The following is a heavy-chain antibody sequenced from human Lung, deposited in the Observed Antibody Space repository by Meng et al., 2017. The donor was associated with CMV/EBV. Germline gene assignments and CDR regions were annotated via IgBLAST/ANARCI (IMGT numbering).Heavy chain of an antibody. CDR3: ARESQIVFDY. D-gene: IGHD1-26*01. CDR2: TSYDGTDK. J-gene: IGHJ4*02. V-gene: IGHV3-30-3*01. CDR1: GFTFSNYA. Sequence: SCAASGFTFSNYAMHWVRQAPGRGLEWVAVTSYDGTDKYYADSVKGRFTISRDNAKNSLYLQMNSLRAEDTAVYYCARESQIVFDYWGQGTLVTVSS.